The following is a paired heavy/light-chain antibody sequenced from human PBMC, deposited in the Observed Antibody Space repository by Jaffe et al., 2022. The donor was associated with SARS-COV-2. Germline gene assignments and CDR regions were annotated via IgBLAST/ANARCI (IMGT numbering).Light chain of an antibody. V-gene: IGKV3-11*01. J-gene: IGKJ4*01. CDR1: QTVGNH. Sequence: EIVLTQSPATLSLSPGARATLSCRASQTVGNHLSWFQQKRGQAPRLLIFDASDRPTGVPARFSGSGSGTDFTLTISSLEPEDFAIYYCLQRSSWPLTFGGGTRVEIK. CDR2: DAS. CDR3: LQRSSWPLT.
Heavy chain of an antibody. CDR1: AFTLSGYA. CDR3: VRDATALDL. D-gene: IGHD5-18*01. J-gene: IGHJ5*02. CDR2: ILYDGTNK. Sequence: QLVESGGGVVQPGGSLRLSCEASAFTLSGYAVHWVRQAPGKGLEWLAVILYDGTNKYYADSVKGRFSISRDISLNTVYLRMDSLTSEDSAIYYCVRDATALDLWGQGILVTVSS. V-gene: IGHV3-30*04.